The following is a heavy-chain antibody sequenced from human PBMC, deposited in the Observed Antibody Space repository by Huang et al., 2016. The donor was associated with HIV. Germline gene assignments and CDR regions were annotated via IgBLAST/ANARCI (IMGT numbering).Heavy chain of an antibody. CDR2: ISRDGGTK. Sequence: QVHLMESGGGVVQPGKSLRLSCTTSGFTFSGYAMHWVRQNPGKGLEWVAVISRDGGTKYYADSVKGRFIISRDNSKKTLYVQMNSLRAEDTAVYYCARGDYGDYVGIDYWGQGTLVTVSS. J-gene: IGHJ4*02. CDR3: ARGDYGDYVGIDY. D-gene: IGHD4-17*01. CDR1: GFTFSGYA. V-gene: IGHV3-30*19.